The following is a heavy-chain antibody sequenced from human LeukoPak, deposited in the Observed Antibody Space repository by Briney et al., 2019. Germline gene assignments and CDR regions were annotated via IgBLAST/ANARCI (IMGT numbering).Heavy chain of an antibody. Sequence: GGSLTLSCTASGFPFRNYAMNWVRQTPGKGLEWVALISFDGSKIYYADSVKGRFTISRDNSKNTLFLHMNTLTVEDTAVYYCARNPAKGAATYFDYRGQGTLVTVSS. CDR1: GFPFRNYA. V-gene: IGHV3-30*04. CDR3: ARNPAKGAATYFDY. CDR2: ISFDGSKI. D-gene: IGHD2-15*01. J-gene: IGHJ4*02.